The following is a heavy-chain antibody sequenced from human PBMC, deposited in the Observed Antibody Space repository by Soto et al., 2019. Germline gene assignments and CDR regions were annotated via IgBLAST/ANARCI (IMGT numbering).Heavy chain of an antibody. J-gene: IGHJ5*02. CDR3: ASVILGAEAWFHP. CDR2: ISPYTDDP. V-gene: IGHV1-18*01. CDR1: GNTFTNFG. Sequence: QGQLVQSGVEVKKPGASVKVSCSASGNTFTNFGVTWVRQAPGLGLEWMGWISPYTDDPSYAQKIQGRVTMTIDTSTSTAYLYLRSLTSDDTAVSYCASVILGAEAWFHPGGQGTLVTVSS. D-gene: IGHD3-22*01.